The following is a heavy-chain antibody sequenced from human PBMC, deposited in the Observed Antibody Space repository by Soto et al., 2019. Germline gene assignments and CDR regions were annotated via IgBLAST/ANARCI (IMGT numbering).Heavy chain of an antibody. D-gene: IGHD3-10*01. V-gene: IGHV3-74*01. Sequence: GGSLRLSCAASGFIFSSYWMHWVRQAPGKGPVWVSRIKYDERSTTYADSVKGRFTISRDNAKNTLYLQMNSLRAEDTAVYHCVRDYMLRGRDSNWFDPWGQGTLVTVSS. J-gene: IGHJ5*02. CDR2: IKYDERST. CDR1: GFIFSSYW. CDR3: VRDYMLRGRDSNWFDP.